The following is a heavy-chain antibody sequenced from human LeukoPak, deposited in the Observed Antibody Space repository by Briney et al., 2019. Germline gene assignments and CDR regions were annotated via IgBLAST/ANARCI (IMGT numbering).Heavy chain of an antibody. J-gene: IGHJ5*02. D-gene: IGHD3-22*01. CDR2: FYDSGST. CDR1: GGSISGNY. CDR3: ASLQTQAVVITGDTWFDP. V-gene: IGHV4-59*08. Sequence: SETLSLTCTVSGGSISGNYWSWIRQPPGKGLEWIGYFYDSGSTNYNPSLKSRVSISVDTPKNQFSLKLTSVTAADTAVYYCASLQTQAVVITGDTWFDPWGQGTLVTVSS.